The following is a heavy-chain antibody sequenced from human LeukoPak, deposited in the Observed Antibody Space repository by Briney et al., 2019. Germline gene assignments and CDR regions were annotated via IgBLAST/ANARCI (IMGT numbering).Heavy chain of an antibody. V-gene: IGHV3-74*01. CDR2: INSDGSST. Sequence: GGSLRLSCAASGFTFSSYWMHWVRQAPGKGLEWVSRINSDGSSTSYADSVKGRFTISRDNAKNTLYLQMNSLRAEDTAVYYCARVAYGSSWYVDYWGQGTLVTVSS. CDR3: ARVAYGSSWYVDY. D-gene: IGHD6-13*01. CDR1: GFTFSSYW. J-gene: IGHJ4*02.